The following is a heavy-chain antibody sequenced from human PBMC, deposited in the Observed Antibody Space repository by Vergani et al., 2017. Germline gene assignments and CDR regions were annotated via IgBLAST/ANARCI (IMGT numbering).Heavy chain of an antibody. V-gene: IGHV3-30*18. CDR3: AKAGSVTSGSLQYNFYMDV. J-gene: IGHJ6*03. CDR1: GFRFSSHA. Sequence: QVQLAESGGGRVQPGRSLILSCAASGFRFSSHAIHWVRQAPGKGLEWVAVISNDGSKKYYADSVKGRFTISRDNSKNTLDLQMNSLRTQDTAVYYCAKAGSVTSGSLQYNFYMDVWGKGTTVTVS. CDR2: ISNDGSKK. D-gene: IGHD3-10*01.